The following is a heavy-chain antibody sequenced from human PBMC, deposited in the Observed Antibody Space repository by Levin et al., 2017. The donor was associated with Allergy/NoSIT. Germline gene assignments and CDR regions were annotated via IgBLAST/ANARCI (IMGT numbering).Heavy chain of an antibody. CDR1: GFTFSSYA. Sequence: GGSLRLSCEASGFTFSSYAMSWVRQSPGKGLEWISFISSGGSYTYYADSIKGRFTISRDDAQNSLYLQMNSLSPEDTAVYYCVRDSTGRTYWGQGTQVTVSS. D-gene: IGHD1-1*01. CDR2: ISSGGSYT. CDR3: VRDSTGRTY. J-gene: IGHJ4*02. V-gene: IGHV3-21*05.